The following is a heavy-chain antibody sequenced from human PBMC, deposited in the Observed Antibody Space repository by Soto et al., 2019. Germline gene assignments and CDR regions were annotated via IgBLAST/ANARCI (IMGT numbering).Heavy chain of an antibody. CDR3: ARDGVVGATPYWFDP. J-gene: IGHJ5*02. V-gene: IGHV1-69*13. D-gene: IGHD1-26*01. CDR1: GGTFSSYA. Sequence: ASVKVSCKASGGTFSSYAISWVRQAPGQGLEWMGGIIPIFGTANYAQKFQGRVTITADESTSTAYMELSSLRSEDTAVYYCARDGVVGATPYWFDPWGQGTLVTVSS. CDR2: IIPIFGTA.